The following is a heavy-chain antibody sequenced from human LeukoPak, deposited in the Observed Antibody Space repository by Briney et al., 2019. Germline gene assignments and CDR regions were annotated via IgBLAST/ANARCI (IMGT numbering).Heavy chain of an antibody. CDR2: INHSGNT. CDR3: ARSTLGIEFDY. D-gene: IGHD7-27*01. V-gene: IGHV4-34*01. CDR1: VGSFSGYY. Sequence: SETLSLTCAVYVGSFSGYYWTWIRQPPGKGLEWIGEINHSGNTNYNPSLKSRVTILVDTSKNQFSLKLNSVTAADTAVYYCARSTLGIEFDYWGQGSLVTVSS. J-gene: IGHJ4*02.